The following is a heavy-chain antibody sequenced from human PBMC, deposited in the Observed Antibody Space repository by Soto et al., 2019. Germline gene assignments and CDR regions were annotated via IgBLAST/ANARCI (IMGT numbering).Heavy chain of an antibody. CDR1: GGSISSSSYY. Sequence: QLQLQESGPGLVKPSETLSLTCTVSGGSISSSSYYWGRIRQPPGKGLEWIGSIYYSGSTYYNPSLKSRVTISVDASKNQFSLKLSSVTAADTAVYYCARPTDLAAAGTQGDAGDYWGQGTLVTVSS. CDR2: IYYSGST. D-gene: IGHD6-13*01. V-gene: IGHV4-39*01. J-gene: IGHJ4*02. CDR3: ARPTDLAAAGTQGDAGDY.